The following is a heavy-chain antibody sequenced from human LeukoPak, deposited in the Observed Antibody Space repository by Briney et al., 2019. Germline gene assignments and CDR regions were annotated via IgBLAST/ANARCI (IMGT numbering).Heavy chain of an antibody. D-gene: IGHD2-2*01. CDR3: ARGIVVVPAAMPDY. V-gene: IGHV1-8*01. CDR1: GYTFTSYD. CDR2: MNPNSGDT. J-gene: IGHJ4*02. Sequence: ASVTVSCKASGYTFTSYDINWVRQAPGQGLEWMGWMNPNSGDTGYAQKFQGRVTMTRNTSISTAYMELSSLRSEDTAVYYCARGIVVVPAAMPDYWGQGALVTVSS.